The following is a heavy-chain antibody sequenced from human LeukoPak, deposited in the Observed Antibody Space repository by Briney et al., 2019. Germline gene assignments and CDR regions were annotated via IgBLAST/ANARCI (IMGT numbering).Heavy chain of an antibody. J-gene: IGHJ5*02. CDR1: GYTFTSYY. V-gene: IGHV1-46*01. CDR2: INPSGGST. CDR3: ARDNSVEDTAWWFDP. Sequence: EASVKVSCKASGYTFTSYYMYWVRQAPGQGLEWMGIINPSGGSTSYAQKFQGRVTMTRDMSTSTDYMELSSLRSEDTAVYYCARDNSVEDTAWWFDPWGQGTLVTVSS. D-gene: IGHD4-23*01.